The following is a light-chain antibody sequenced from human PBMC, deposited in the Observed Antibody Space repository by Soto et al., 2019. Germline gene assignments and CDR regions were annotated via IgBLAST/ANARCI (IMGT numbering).Light chain of an antibody. V-gene: IGKV3-20*01. CDR2: GAS. CDR1: QSVSSSY. Sequence: DIVLTQSPGTLSLSPGERATLSCRASQSVSSSYLAWYQQKPGQAPRLLIYGASSRATGIPDRFSGGGSGTDFTLTISRREPEDFVVYYCQHYGTSPTWTFGQGTKVEIK. J-gene: IGKJ1*01. CDR3: QHYGTSPTWT.